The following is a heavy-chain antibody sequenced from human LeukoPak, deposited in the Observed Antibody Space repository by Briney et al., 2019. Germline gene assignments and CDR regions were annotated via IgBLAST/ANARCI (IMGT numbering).Heavy chain of an antibody. Sequence: GASVKVSCKASGYTFTSYYMHWVRQAPGQGLEWMGIINPSGGSTSYAQKFQGRATMTRDTSTSTVYMELSSLRSEDTAVYYCASLPKDPREQWLVPYWGQGTLVTVSS. J-gene: IGHJ4*02. CDR2: INPSGGST. CDR1: GYTFTSYY. CDR3: ASLPKDPREQWLVPY. D-gene: IGHD6-19*01. V-gene: IGHV1-46*01.